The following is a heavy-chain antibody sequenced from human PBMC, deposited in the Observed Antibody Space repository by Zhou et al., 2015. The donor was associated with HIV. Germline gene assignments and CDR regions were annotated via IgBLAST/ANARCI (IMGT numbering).Heavy chain of an antibody. CDR3: ARDRGAARPDWRYFDL. J-gene: IGHJ2*01. D-gene: IGHD6-6*01. V-gene: IGHV1-69*06. Sequence: QVQLVQSGADVKKPGSSVKVSCKASGGTFSSYGISWVRQAPGQGLEWMGVIIPIFGTSNYPQTFQGRVTITADRSMTTAYMELRSLTSDDTAVYFCARDRGAARPDWRYFDLWGRGTLVIVSS. CDR2: IIPIFGTS. CDR1: GGTFSSYG.